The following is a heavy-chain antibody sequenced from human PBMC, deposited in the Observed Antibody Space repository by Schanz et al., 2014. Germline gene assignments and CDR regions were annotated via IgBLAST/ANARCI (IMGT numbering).Heavy chain of an antibody. CDR1: GFTSSNAW. Sequence: EVQLVESGGGLVKPGGSLRLSCAASGFTSSNAWMSWVRQAPGKGLEWVGRIKTKTDGGTTDYAAPVKGRFTISRDDSTNPRYLQMNSLKTEDTAVNHCTTGGRRGYSHYFYGMDVWGQGTTVTVSS. J-gene: IGHJ6*02. CDR3: TTGGRRGYSHYFYGMDV. CDR2: IKTKTDGGTT. V-gene: IGHV3-15*01. D-gene: IGHD5-18*01.